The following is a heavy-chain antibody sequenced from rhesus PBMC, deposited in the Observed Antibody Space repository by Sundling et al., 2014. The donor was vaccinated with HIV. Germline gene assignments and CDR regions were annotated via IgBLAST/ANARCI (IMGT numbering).Heavy chain of an antibody. J-gene: IGHJ1*01. CDR1: GGSISSNY. CDR2: ISGSGGST. V-gene: IGHV4-147*01. D-gene: IGHD4-35*01. CDR3: ARSYDKYEYFEF. Sequence: QVQVQESGPGLVKPSETLSLTCAVSGGSISSNYWSWIRQPPGKGLEWIGRISGSGGSTSYNPSLTSRVTISTDTSKNQFSLKVSSVTAADTAVYYCARSYDKYEYFEFWGQGALVTVSS.